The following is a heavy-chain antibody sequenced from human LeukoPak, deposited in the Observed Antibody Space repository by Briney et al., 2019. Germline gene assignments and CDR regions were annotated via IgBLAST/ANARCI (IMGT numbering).Heavy chain of an antibody. CDR2: IKQDGSEK. CDR3: ARDSAAAGTWFYYYGMDV. J-gene: IGHJ6*02. D-gene: IGHD6-13*01. Sequence: GGSLRLSCAASGFTFSSYWMSWVRQAPGKGLEWVANIKQDGSEKYYVDSVKGRFTISRDNAKNSLYLQMNSLRAEDTAVYHCARDSAAAGTWFYYYGMDVWGQGTTVTVSS. CDR1: GFTFSSYW. V-gene: IGHV3-7*03.